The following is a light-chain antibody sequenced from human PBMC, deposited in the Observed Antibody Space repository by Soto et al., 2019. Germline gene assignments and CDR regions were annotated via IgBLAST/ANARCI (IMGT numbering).Light chain of an antibody. Sequence: EIVLTQSPPTLSLSPGERATLSCRASQSVSSYLAWYQQKPGQAPRLLIYDASNRATGIPARFSGSGSGTDFTLTLSSLEPEDFAVYYCQQRSNWRATFGQGTRLEIK. CDR2: DAS. CDR3: QQRSNWRAT. V-gene: IGKV3-11*01. CDR1: QSVSSY. J-gene: IGKJ5*01.